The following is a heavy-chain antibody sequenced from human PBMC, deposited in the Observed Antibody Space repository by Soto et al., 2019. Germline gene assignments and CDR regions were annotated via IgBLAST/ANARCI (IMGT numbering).Heavy chain of an antibody. J-gene: IGHJ4*02. V-gene: IGHV3-33*01. CDR3: AREWGDYYFDY. Sequence: QVQLVESGGGVVQPGRSLRLSCAASGFTFSSYGMYWVRQTPGKGLEWVAVIWYDGSNKYYADSVKGRFTISRDNSKNTLYLQMNSLRAEDTAVYYCAREWGDYYFDYWGQGTLVTVSS. D-gene: IGHD2-21*02. CDR2: IWYDGSNK. CDR1: GFTFSSYG.